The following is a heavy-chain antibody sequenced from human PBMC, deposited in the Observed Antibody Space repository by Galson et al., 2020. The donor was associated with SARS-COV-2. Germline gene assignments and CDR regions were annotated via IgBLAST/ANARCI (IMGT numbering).Heavy chain of an antibody. V-gene: IGHV3-23*01. CDR1: GFTFSSYA. CDR3: AKDVGRSNYYDSSGYTTGDAFAI. CDR2: ISGSGGST. Sequence: GESLKISCAASGFTFSSYAMSWVRQAPGKGLEWVSAISGSGGSTYYADSVKGRFTISRDNSKNTLYLQMNSLRAEDTAVYYCAKDVGRSNYYDSSGYTTGDAFAIWGQGTMVTVSS. D-gene: IGHD3-22*01. J-gene: IGHJ3*02.